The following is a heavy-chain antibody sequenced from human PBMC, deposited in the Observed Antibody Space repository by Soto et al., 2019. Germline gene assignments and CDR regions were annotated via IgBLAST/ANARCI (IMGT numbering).Heavy chain of an antibody. CDR3: ARDVVNAAEYFQH. D-gene: IGHD2-15*01. V-gene: IGHV3-48*02. Sequence: GGSLRLSCAASGFIFRSYSLNWVRQVPGKGLEWLSYISSSSRITYYADSVKGRFTVSRDNAKNSLYLQMNSLRDEDTAVYYCARDVVNAAEYFQHWGQGTLVTVSS. J-gene: IGHJ1*01. CDR2: ISSSSRIT. CDR1: GFIFRSYS.